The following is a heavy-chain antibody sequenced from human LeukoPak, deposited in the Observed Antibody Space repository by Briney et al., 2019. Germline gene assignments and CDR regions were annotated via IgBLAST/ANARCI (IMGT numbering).Heavy chain of an antibody. Sequence: SETLSLTCTVSGGSISSSSYYWGWIRQPPGKGLEWIGSIYYSGSTYYNPSLKSRVTISVDTSKNQFSLKLSSVTAADTAMYYCARPTSSSGAFDIWGQGTMVTVSS. V-gene: IGHV4-39*01. CDR3: ARPTSSSGAFDI. CDR2: IYYSGST. D-gene: IGHD6-6*01. J-gene: IGHJ3*02. CDR1: GGSISSSSYY.